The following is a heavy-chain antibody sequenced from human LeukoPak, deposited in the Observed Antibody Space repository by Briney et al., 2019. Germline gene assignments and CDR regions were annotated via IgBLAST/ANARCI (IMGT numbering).Heavy chain of an antibody. J-gene: IGHJ4*02. V-gene: IGHV3-66*01. CDR1: GLSVSSSH. Sequence: GGSLRLSCAVSGLSVSSSHMSWVRQSPGKGLEWVSVVYSGGSTHYADFVKGRFTISRDNFKNTANLHMYSLRAEDTAVYFCARVDHYSDSSGYYRGFDYWGQGTLVTVSS. D-gene: IGHD3-22*01. CDR3: ARVDHYSDSSGYYRGFDY. CDR2: VYSGGST.